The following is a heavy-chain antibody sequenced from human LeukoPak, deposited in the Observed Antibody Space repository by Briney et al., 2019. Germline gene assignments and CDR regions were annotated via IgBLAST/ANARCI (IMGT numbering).Heavy chain of an antibody. CDR2: ISAYNGNT. CDR1: GYTFTSYG. Sequence: ASVKVSCKASGYTFTSYGISWVRQAPGQGLEWMGWISAYNGNTIYAQKVKGRVTMTTDTSTSTAYMELRSLKSDDTAVYYCARASYCSGGSCYSDYWGQGTLVTVSS. V-gene: IGHV1-18*01. CDR3: ARASYCSGGSCYSDY. D-gene: IGHD2-15*01. J-gene: IGHJ4*02.